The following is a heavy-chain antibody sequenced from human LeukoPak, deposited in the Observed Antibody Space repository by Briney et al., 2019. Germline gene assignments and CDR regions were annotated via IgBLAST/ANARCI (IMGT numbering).Heavy chain of an antibody. CDR1: GFTFSSYA. D-gene: IGHD2-2*02. J-gene: IGHJ5*02. Sequence: PGGSLRLSCAASGFTFSSYAMSWVRQAPGKGLEWVSAISGSGGSTYYADSVKGRFTISRDNSKNTLYLQMNSLRAGDTAVYYCAKDCSSTSCYTFDPWGQGTLVTVSS. CDR2: ISGSGGST. CDR3: AKDCSSTSCYTFDP. V-gene: IGHV3-23*01.